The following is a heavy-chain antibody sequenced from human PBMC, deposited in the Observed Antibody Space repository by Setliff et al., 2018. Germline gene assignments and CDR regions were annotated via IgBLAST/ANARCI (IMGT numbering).Heavy chain of an antibody. CDR2: VSFFGSS. CDR3: ARTTHYDFWSGYLY. Sequence: PSETLSLTCTVSGVSISSTTYYWTWVRQPPGRGLEWIGTVSFFGSSYYSPSLKSRLAISLDTSGNRFSLNLTSVTAADTAVYFCARTTHYDFWSGYLYWGQGTLVTVSS. CDR1: GVSISSTTYY. V-gene: IGHV4-39*07. D-gene: IGHD3-3*01. J-gene: IGHJ4*02.